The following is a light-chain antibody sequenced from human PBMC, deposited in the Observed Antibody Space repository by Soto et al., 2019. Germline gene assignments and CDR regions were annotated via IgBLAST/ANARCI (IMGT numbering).Light chain of an antibody. CDR3: QQYGSF. V-gene: IGKV3-20*01. CDR2: GAS. J-gene: IGKJ3*01. Sequence: EIVLTQSRGTLSLSPGERATLSCRASQSVSSSYLAWYQQKPGQAPRLLIYGASSRATGIPDRFSGSGSGTDFTLTISRLEPEDFAVYYCQQYGSFFGPGTKVDIK. CDR1: QSVSSSY.